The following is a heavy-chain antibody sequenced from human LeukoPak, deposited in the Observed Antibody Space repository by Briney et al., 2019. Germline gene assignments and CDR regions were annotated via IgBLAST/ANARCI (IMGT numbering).Heavy chain of an antibody. CDR2: IKSKTDGGTT. D-gene: IGHD6-6*01. V-gene: IGHV3-15*01. Sequence: GGSLRLSCAASGFTFSNAWMSWVRQAPGKGLEWVGRIKSKTDGGTTDYAAPVKGRFTISRDDSKNTLYLQMNSLKTEDTAVYYRTTDIAARPFDYWDQGTLVTVSS. CDR3: TTDIAARPFDY. CDR1: GFTFSNAW. J-gene: IGHJ4*02.